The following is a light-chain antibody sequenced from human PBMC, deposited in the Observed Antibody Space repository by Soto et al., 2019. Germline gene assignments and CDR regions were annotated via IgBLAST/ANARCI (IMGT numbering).Light chain of an antibody. CDR2: GAS. CDR3: QQYVNWPRLT. CDR1: QSVSSN. V-gene: IGKV3-15*01. J-gene: IGKJ4*01. Sequence: ESVLTQSPGTLSLSPGERATLSCRASQSVSSNYLAWYQQKPGQAPRLLIYGASTRATGIPARFSGSGSGTEFTLTISSLQSEDFAVYYCQQYVNWPRLTFGGGTKVEIK.